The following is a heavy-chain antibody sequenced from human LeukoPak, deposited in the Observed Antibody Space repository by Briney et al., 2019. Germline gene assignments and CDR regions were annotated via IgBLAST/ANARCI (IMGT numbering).Heavy chain of an antibody. V-gene: IGHV3-30*02. Sequence: GGSLRLSCATSGFLFGSYGMHWVRQAPGKGLEWVAFIRYEGDIAHYADSVEGRFIISRDNSMNTLYLQMNSLRVEDTSVYYCAKLRRGEWRGRIDSWGQGTLVTVSS. CDR1: GFLFGSYG. CDR3: AKLRRGEWRGRIDS. D-gene: IGHD3-16*01. CDR2: IRYEGDIA. J-gene: IGHJ4*02.